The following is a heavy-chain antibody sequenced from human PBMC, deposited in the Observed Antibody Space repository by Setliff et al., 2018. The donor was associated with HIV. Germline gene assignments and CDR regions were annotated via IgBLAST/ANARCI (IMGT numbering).Heavy chain of an antibody. V-gene: IGHV1-18*01. CDR2: ISPYNGHT. D-gene: IGHD6-25*01. CDR1: GCTFTTYG. CDR3: ARDIAAGDNNNRETNYHYYGLDV. Sequence: ASVKVSCKTSGCTFTTYGISWVRQAPGHGLEWMGWISPYNGHTKYAQTFQGRVTMTIDTSTNSAYMELRSLRSDDTAVYYCARDIAAGDNNNRETNYHYYGLDVWGQGTTVTVSS. J-gene: IGHJ6*02.